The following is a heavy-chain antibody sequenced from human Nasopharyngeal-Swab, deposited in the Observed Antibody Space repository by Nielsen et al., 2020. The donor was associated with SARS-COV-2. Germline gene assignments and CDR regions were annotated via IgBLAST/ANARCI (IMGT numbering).Heavy chain of an antibody. CDR3: AREGQIFGVVDYYYYGLDV. V-gene: IGHV3-21*01. D-gene: IGHD3-3*01. Sequence: GGSLRLSCAASGFTFSSYSMNWVRQAPGKGLEWVSSISSSSSYIYYADSVKGRFTISRDNAKNSLYLQMNSLRAEDTAVYYCAREGQIFGVVDYYYYGLDVWGQGTTVTASS. CDR1: GFTFSSYS. CDR2: ISSSSSYI. J-gene: IGHJ6*02.